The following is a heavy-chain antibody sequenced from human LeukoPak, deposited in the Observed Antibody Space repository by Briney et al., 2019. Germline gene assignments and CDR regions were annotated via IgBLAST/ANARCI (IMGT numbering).Heavy chain of an antibody. Sequence: PSETLSLTCAVYGGSFSGYYWSWIRQPPGKGLEWIGEINHSGSTNYNPSLKSRVTISVDTSKNQFSLKLSSVTAADTAVYYCARPHREWSYWYFDLWGRGTLVTVSS. J-gene: IGHJ2*01. D-gene: IGHD1-14*01. CDR2: INHSGST. V-gene: IGHV4-34*01. CDR3: ARPHREWSYWYFDL. CDR1: GGSFSGYY.